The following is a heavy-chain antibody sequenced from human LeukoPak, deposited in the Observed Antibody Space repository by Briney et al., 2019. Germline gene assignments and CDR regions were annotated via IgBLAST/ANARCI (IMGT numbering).Heavy chain of an antibody. CDR2: ITWHSGTI. J-gene: IGHJ3*02. CDR3: TRPRISEWELEGEYAFDI. D-gene: IGHD1-26*01. Sequence: PGGSLRLSCAASGFTFHDYAMHWVRQAPGKGLEWVSGITWHSGTIGYADSVKGRFTISRDNAKNSLYLQMNSLKIEDRALYYCTRPRISEWELEGEYAFDIWGQGTMVTVSS. CDR1: GFTFHDYA. V-gene: IGHV3-9*01.